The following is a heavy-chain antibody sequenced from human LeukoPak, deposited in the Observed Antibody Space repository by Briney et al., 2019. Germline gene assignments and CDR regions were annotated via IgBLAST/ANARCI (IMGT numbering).Heavy chain of an antibody. Sequence: PGGSLRLSCAASGFTFSSYAMSWVRQAPGKGLEWVSAISGSGGSTYYADSVKGRFTISRDNSKNTLYLQMNSLRAEDTDVYYCAKDQPYSSSWNYFDYWGQGALVTVSS. CDR3: AKDQPYSSSWNYFDY. V-gene: IGHV3-23*01. CDR1: GFTFSSYA. J-gene: IGHJ4*02. CDR2: ISGSGGST. D-gene: IGHD6-13*01.